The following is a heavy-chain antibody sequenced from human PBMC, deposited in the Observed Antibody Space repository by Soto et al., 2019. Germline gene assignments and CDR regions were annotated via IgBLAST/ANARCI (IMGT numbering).Heavy chain of an antibody. D-gene: IGHD4-17*01. CDR1: GFTFSSYA. CDR3: ASQSGALPYYFDY. Sequence: EVQQLESGGGLVQPGGSLRLSCAASGFTFSSYAMSWVRQAPGKGLEWVSAISGSGGSTYYADSVKGRFTISRDNSKNTLYLQMNSLRAEDTAVYYCASQSGALPYYFDYWGQGTLVTVSS. J-gene: IGHJ4*02. CDR2: ISGSGGST. V-gene: IGHV3-23*01.